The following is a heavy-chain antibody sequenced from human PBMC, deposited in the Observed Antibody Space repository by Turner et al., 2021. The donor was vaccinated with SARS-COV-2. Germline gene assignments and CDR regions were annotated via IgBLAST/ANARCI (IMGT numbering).Heavy chain of an antibody. Sequence: QVQLVESGGGVVQPGRSLRLYCAASGFTFSSYGMHWVRQAPGKGLEWVAVIWYDGSKKYYADSVKGRFTISRDNSKNTLYLQMNSLRAEDTAVYYCARDGGYSGYAYFDYWGQGTLVTVSS. CDR3: ARDGGYSGYAYFDY. CDR2: IWYDGSKK. CDR1: GFTFSSYG. J-gene: IGHJ4*02. D-gene: IGHD5-12*01. V-gene: IGHV3-33*01.